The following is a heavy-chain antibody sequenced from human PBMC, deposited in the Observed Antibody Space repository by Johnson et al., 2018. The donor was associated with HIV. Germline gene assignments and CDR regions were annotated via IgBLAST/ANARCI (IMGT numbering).Heavy chain of an antibody. CDR2: IKQDGSEK. Sequence: VQLVESGGGLVKPGGSLRLSCAASGFTFSDYYMSWIRQAPGKGLEWVANIKQDGSEKYYADSVKGRFTISRDNSKDTLYMEMNNLRLEDTAVYYCARGAAVSGTLVDPFDIWGRGTMVTVSS. CDR3: ARGAAVSGTLVDPFDI. J-gene: IGHJ3*02. V-gene: IGHV3-7*01. CDR1: GFTFSDYY. D-gene: IGHD1-26*01.